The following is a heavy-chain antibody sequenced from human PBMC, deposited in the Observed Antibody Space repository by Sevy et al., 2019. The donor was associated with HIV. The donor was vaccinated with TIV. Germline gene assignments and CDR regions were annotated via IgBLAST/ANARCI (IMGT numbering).Heavy chain of an antibody. J-gene: IGHJ3*01. CDR2: INSDGSST. D-gene: IGHD2-2*03. Sequence: GGSLRLSCAVSGFTFSNYWMHWVRQAPGKGLVWVSHINSDGSSTSYADSVQGRFTISRDNAKNTLYLQMNSLRAEDTAVYYCARSWIFWGQGTMVTVSS. CDR1: GFTFSNYW. V-gene: IGHV3-74*01. CDR3: ARSWIF.